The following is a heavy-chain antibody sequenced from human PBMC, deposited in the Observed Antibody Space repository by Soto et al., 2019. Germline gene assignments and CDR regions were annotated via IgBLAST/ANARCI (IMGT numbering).Heavy chain of an antibody. J-gene: IGHJ4*02. Sequence: SVKVSCKAPGGTFSSYAISWVRQAPGQGLEWMGGIIPIFGTANYAQKFQGRVTITADESTSTGYMELSSLRLEDTAVYYCVREPHCSGGNCYLSRFDYWGRGTLVTVSS. D-gene: IGHD2-15*01. CDR2: IIPIFGTA. V-gene: IGHV1-69*13. CDR1: GGTFSSYA. CDR3: VREPHCSGGNCYLSRFDY.